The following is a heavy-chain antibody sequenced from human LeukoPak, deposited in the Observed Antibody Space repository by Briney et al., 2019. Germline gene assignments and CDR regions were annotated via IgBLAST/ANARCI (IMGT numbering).Heavy chain of an antibody. Sequence: GGSLRLSCAASGFTFSSYSMNWVRQVPGKGMEWVSYISSISSTIYYADSVKGRFTISRDNAKNSLYLQMNSLRAEDTAVYYCARDRISLRFLEWLFYYYGMDVWGQGTTVTVSS. D-gene: IGHD3-3*01. CDR3: ARDRISLRFLEWLFYYYGMDV. CDR2: ISSISSTI. CDR1: GFTFSSYS. J-gene: IGHJ6*02. V-gene: IGHV3-48*01.